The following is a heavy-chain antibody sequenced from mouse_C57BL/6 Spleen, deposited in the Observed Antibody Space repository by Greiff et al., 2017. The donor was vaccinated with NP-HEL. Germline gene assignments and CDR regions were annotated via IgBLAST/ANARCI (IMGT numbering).Heavy chain of an antibody. V-gene: IGHV1-5*01. Sequence: EVQLQQSGTVLARPGASVKMSCKTSGYTFTSYWMHWVKQRPGQGLEWIGAIYPGNSDTSYNQKFKGKAKLTAVTSASTAYMELSSLTNEDSAVYYCTRGITTVVATSDYFDYWGQGTTLTVSS. D-gene: IGHD1-1*01. CDR2: IYPGNSDT. CDR1: GYTFTSYW. CDR3: TRGITTVVATSDYFDY. J-gene: IGHJ2*01.